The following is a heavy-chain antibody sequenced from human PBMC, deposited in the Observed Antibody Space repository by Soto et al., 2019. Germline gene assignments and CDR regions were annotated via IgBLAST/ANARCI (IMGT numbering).Heavy chain of an antibody. V-gene: IGHV1-69*06. CDR3: ARGGFSSSWRFDY. D-gene: IGHD6-13*01. CDR1: GDTFSSYA. CDR2: IVPFIGTT. Sequence: QVQLVQSGAEVRKPGSSVKVSCKASGDTFSSYAISWVRQAPGQGLEWMGGIVPFIGTTNYAQNFQGRVKITADKSTSTTYMELTSLRSEDTAVYYCARGGFSSSWRFDYWGQGALVTVSS. J-gene: IGHJ4*02.